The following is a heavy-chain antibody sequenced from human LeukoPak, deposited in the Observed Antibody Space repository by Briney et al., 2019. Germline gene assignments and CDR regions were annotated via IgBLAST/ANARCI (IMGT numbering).Heavy chain of an antibody. J-gene: IGHJ4*02. V-gene: IGHV3-30*18. CDR1: GFTFSSYG. CDR2: ISYDGSNK. CDR3: AKDRHRGDWGTVIPQNIDY. Sequence: PGGSLRLSCTASGFTFSSYGMHWVRQAPGKGLEWVAVISYDGSNKYYADSVKGRFTISRDNSKNTLYLQMNSLRAEDTAVYYCAKDRHRGDWGTVIPQNIDYWGQGTLVTVSS. D-gene: IGHD7-27*01.